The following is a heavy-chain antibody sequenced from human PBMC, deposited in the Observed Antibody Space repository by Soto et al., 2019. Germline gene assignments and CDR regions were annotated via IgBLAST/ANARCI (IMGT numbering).Heavy chain of an antibody. CDR2: IYYSGST. D-gene: IGHD5-12*01. CDR1: GGSISSYY. CDR3: GRGGGVGGGYIS. J-gene: IGHJ4*02. V-gene: IGHV4-59*01. Sequence: SETLSLTCTVSGGSISSYYWSWIRQPPGEGLEWIGYIYYSGSTNYNPSLKSRVTISVDTSKKQLFLKVTSVTAADTAVYYCGRGGGVGGGYISWGQGTLVTVSS.